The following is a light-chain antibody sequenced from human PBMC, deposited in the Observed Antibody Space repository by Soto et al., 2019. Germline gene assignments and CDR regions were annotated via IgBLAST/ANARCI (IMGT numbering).Light chain of an antibody. CDR3: QQYGGSPPYT. V-gene: IGKV3-20*01. CDR1: QSISSSY. CDR2: GAS. Sequence: LTQSPGTLSLSPGERATISCRASQSISSSYLAWYQHKPGQAPRLLIYGASSRATVIPHRFSGSGSGTDFTLTIRRLAPEDCGVYYCQQYGGSPPYTFGQGTRLEIK. J-gene: IGKJ2*01.